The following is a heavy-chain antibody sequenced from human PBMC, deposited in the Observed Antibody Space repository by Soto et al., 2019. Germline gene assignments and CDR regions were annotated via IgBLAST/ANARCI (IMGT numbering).Heavy chain of an antibody. CDR1: GFTCSSYA. Sequence: QVQLVESGGGVVQPGRSLRLSCAASGFTCSSYAMHWVRQAPGKGLEWVAVISYDGSNKYYADSVKGRFTISRDNSKNTLYLQMNSLRAEDTAVYYCARLVGALSYWGQGTLVTVSS. J-gene: IGHJ4*02. D-gene: IGHD1-26*01. V-gene: IGHV3-30-3*01. CDR3: ARLVGALSY. CDR2: ISYDGSNK.